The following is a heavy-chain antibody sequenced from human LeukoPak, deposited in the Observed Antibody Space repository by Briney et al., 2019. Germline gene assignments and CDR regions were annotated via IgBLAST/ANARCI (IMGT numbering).Heavy chain of an antibody. V-gene: IGHV4-39*01. CDR2: IYYSGST. Sequence: TSSETLSLTCTVSGGSISSSSYYWGWIRQPPGKGLEWIGSIYYSGSTYYNPSLKSRVTISVDTSKNQFSLKLSSVTAADTAVYYCASSLSSGFWSGPFWGQGTLVTVSS. D-gene: IGHD3-3*01. J-gene: IGHJ4*02. CDR3: ASSLSSGFWSGPF. CDR1: GGSISSSSYY.